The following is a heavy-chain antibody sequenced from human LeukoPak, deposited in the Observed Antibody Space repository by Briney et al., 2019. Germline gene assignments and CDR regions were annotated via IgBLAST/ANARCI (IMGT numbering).Heavy chain of an antibody. CDR1: GGSISSGDYY. CDR2: IYYSGST. CDR3: ASRPWGYGGNSEAFDI. J-gene: IGHJ3*02. V-gene: IGHV4-30-4*01. D-gene: IGHD4-23*01. Sequence: PSQTLSLTCTVSGGSISSGDYYWSWIRQPPGKGLECIGYIYYSGSTYYNPSLKSRVTISVDTSKNQFSLKLSSVTAADTAVYYCASRPWGYGGNSEAFDIWGQGTMVTVSS.